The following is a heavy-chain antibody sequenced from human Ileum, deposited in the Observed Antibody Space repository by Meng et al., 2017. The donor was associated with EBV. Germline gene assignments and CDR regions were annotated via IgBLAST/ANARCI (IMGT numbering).Heavy chain of an antibody. CDR2: INPSEGT. V-gene: IGHV4-34*01. CDR3: ARRGSYGGGCDY. D-gene: IGHD1-26*01. Sequence: QVQLLRLGAGLLKPSETLSLTCAVFGGSFTDYYWTWIRQPPGKGLEWIGEINPSEGTNYNPSLKSRVTISVDTSKNQFSLKMNSLTAADTAIYYCARRGSYGGGCDYWGQGTLVTVSS. CDR1: GGSFTDYY. J-gene: IGHJ4*02.